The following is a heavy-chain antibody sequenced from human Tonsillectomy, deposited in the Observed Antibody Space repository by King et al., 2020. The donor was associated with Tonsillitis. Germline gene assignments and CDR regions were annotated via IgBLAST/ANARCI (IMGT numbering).Heavy chain of an antibody. CDR3: ARVLHTSGYWDS. J-gene: IGHJ4*02. Sequence: VQLQQWGAGLLKPSETLSLSCTVYGGSFTTYYWSWIRQSPGKGLEWIGEINHSGSTKYNPSLKSRLTMSVDTSKNQFSLKLTSVTAADTAVYYCARVLHTSGYWDSWGQGTLAT. CDR2: INHSGST. V-gene: IGHV4-34*01. D-gene: IGHD3-22*01. CDR1: GGSFTTYY.